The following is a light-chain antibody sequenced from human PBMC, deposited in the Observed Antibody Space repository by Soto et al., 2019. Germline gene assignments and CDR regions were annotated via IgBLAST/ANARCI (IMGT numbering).Light chain of an antibody. CDR3: QQYGSSGT. J-gene: IGKJ1*01. CDR1: QSVNFY. V-gene: IGKV3-20*01. CDR2: DAS. Sequence: EIVLTQSPGSLSLSPGERSTLSFRASQSVNFYLAWYQQKPGQAPRLLIYDASNRATGIPDRFSGSGSGTDFTLTISRLEPEDFAVYYCQQYGSSGTFGQGTKVDI.